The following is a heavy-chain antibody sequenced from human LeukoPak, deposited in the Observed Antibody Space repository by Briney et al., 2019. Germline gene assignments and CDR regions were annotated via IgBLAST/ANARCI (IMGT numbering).Heavy chain of an antibody. V-gene: IGHV1-2*02. Sequence: ASVKVSCKASGYTFTGYYMHWVRQAPGQGLEWMGWINPNSGGTNYAQKLQGRVTMTTDTSTSTAYMELRSLRSDDTAVYYCARSGPHYYDSSGYISYFQHWGQGTLVTVSS. CDR1: GYTFTGYY. J-gene: IGHJ1*01. CDR3: ARSGPHYYDSSGYISYFQH. CDR2: INPNSGGT. D-gene: IGHD3-22*01.